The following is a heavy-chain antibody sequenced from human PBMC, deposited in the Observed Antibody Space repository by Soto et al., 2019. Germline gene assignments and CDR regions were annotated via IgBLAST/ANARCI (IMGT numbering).Heavy chain of an antibody. V-gene: IGHV3-30-3*01. CDR2: ISYDGSNK. CDR3: ASISQGSTMISAFDI. D-gene: IGHD3-22*01. J-gene: IGHJ3*02. Sequence: GGSLRLSCAASGFTFSSYAMHWVRQAPGKGLEWVAVISYDGSNKYYADSVNGRFTISRDNSKNTLYLQMNSLRAEDTAVYYCASISQGSTMISAFDIWGQGTMVTVSS. CDR1: GFTFSSYA.